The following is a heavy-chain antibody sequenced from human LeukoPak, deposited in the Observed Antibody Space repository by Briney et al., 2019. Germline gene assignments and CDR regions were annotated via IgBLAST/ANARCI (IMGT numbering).Heavy chain of an antibody. D-gene: IGHD1-26*01. CDR1: GYTFTSYA. V-gene: IGHV1-69*05. Sequence: HWASVKVSCKASGYTFTSYAISWVRQAPGQGLEWMGGIIPIFGTANYAQKFQGRVTITTDESTSTAYMELSSLRSEDTAVYYCARGRDSGSYFDYWGQGTLVTVSS. CDR2: IIPIFGTA. J-gene: IGHJ4*02. CDR3: ARGRDSGSYFDY.